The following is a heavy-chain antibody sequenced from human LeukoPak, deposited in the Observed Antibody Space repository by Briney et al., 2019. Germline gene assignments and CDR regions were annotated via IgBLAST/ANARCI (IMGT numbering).Heavy chain of an antibody. CDR3: AREFYDSSGYNYLDS. CDR2: IWFDGTNK. Sequence: GGSLRLSCAASGFSFSRHGMYWVRQAPGKGLEWVAVIWFDGTNKYYADSVKGRFTVSRDNFKNTLNLQMNSLRAADTAVYYCAREFYDSSGYNYLDSWGQGTLVTVSS. CDR1: GFSFSRHG. D-gene: IGHD3-22*01. V-gene: IGHV3-33*07. J-gene: IGHJ4*02.